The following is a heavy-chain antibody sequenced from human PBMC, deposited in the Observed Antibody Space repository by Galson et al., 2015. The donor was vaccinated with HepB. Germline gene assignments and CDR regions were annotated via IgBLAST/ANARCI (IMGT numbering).Heavy chain of an antibody. V-gene: IGHV3-48*04. D-gene: IGHD1-26*01. CDR3: ARRGPEGQVGITSFDY. Sequence: SLRLSCAASGFTFSNSNMNWVRQAPGKGLEWVSYISNNKRTIYYADSVKGRFTISRDNAKNSLYMEMNSLRAEDTAVYYCARRGPEGQVGITSFDYWGQGILVTVSS. CDR2: ISNNKRTI. J-gene: IGHJ4*02. CDR1: GFTFSNSN.